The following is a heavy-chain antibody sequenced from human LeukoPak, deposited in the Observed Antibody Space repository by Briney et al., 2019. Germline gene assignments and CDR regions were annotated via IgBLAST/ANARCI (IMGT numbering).Heavy chain of an antibody. J-gene: IGHJ4*02. V-gene: IGHV3-21*01. CDR3: ARERGRAGDY. Sequence: GGTLRLSCAASGFTFSSYSMNWVRQAPGKGLEWVSSISSSSSYIYYADSVKGRFTISRDNTKNSLYLQMNSLRAEDTAVYYCARERGRAGDYWGQGTLVTVSS. CDR1: GFTFSSYS. D-gene: IGHD6-19*01. CDR2: ISSSSSYI.